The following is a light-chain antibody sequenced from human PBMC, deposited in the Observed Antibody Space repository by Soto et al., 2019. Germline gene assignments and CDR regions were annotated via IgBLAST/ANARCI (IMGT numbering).Light chain of an antibody. CDR1: QGVLYSSKNKNY. Sequence: MVMTQSPDSLSVSLGERATINCKSSQGVLYSSKNKNYLAWYQQKPGQAPKLLIYWASTRESGVPDRFSGSGSGTDFTLTISSLQAEDAAVYYCQQYYRSSWTFGQGAKVDIK. J-gene: IGKJ1*01. V-gene: IGKV4-1*01. CDR2: WAS. CDR3: QQYYRSSWT.